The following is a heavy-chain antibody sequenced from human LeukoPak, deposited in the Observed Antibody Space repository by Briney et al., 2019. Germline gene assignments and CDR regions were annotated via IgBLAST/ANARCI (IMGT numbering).Heavy chain of an antibody. Sequence: ASVKVSCKAFGYTFTSNYMHWVRQAPGQGPEWMGVISPSGGSTTYAQKFQGRVTLTRDMSTSTDYLELRRLTSDDTAVYYCARVARVGTSALDIWGQGTMVTVSS. D-gene: IGHD1-26*01. CDR1: GYTFTSNY. CDR3: ARVARVGTSALDI. CDR2: ISPSGGST. J-gene: IGHJ3*02. V-gene: IGHV1-46*01.